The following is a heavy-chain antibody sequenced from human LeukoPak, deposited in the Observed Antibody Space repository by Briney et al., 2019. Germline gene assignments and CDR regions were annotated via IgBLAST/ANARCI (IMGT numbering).Heavy chain of an antibody. CDR2: INHSGST. CDR3: ARGRCSSTSCRYYYYYYYMDV. V-gene: IGHV4-34*01. Sequence: PSETLSLTCAVYGGSFSGYYWSWIRQPPGKGLEWIGEINHSGSTNYNQSLKSRVTISVDTSKNQFSLKLSSVTAADTAVYYCARGRCSSTSCRYYYYYYYMDVWGKGTTVTVSS. CDR1: GGSFSGYY. J-gene: IGHJ6*03. D-gene: IGHD2-2*01.